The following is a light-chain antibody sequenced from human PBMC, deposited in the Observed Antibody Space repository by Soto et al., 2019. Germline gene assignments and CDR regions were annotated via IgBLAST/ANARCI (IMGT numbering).Light chain of an antibody. V-gene: IGLV2-14*01. CDR1: SSDVGDYNY. Sequence: QSALTQPASLSGSPGQSITISCTGTSSDVGDYNYVSWYQQHPAKAPKVIISEVNNRPSGVSNRFSGSKSGNTASLTISGLQAEDEADYYCSSYASSGAHVVFGGGTKLTVL. CDR2: EVN. J-gene: IGLJ2*01. CDR3: SSYASSGAHVV.